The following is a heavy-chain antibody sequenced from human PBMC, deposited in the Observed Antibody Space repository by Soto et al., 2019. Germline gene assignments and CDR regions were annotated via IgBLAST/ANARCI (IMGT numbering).Heavy chain of an antibody. CDR2: NDSGDGNT. CDR3: VRTYYSSSWFPFDR. Sequence: GGSLRLSCTGSGFDFGDYYMSWIRQAPGKGLEWVSYNDSGDGNTYYTDSVKGRFTISRDNAKKTVYLQMSSLRVEDTALYYCVRTYYSSSWFPFDRWGQGTLVTVSS. V-gene: IGHV3-11*01. CDR1: GFDFGDYY. J-gene: IGHJ4*02. D-gene: IGHD6-13*01.